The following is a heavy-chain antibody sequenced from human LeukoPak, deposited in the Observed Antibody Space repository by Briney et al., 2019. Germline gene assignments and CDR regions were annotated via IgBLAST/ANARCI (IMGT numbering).Heavy chain of an antibody. Sequence: SETLSLTCTVSGGSISSSNYYWGWIRQPPGKGLEWIGSIYYSGSTYYNPSLKSRVTISVDTSKNQFSLKLSSVTAADTAVYYYARERLVRGHGGFDPWGQGTLVTVSS. CDR3: ARERLVRGHGGFDP. D-gene: IGHD3-10*01. CDR2: IYYSGST. J-gene: IGHJ5*02. CDR1: GGSISSSNYY. V-gene: IGHV4-39*07.